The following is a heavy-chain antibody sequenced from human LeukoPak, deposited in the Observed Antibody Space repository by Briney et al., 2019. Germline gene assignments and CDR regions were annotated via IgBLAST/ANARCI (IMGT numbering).Heavy chain of an antibody. CDR3: ARGDGAYYGSGSYYRRNAFDI. CDR1: GGSISSGGYY. Sequence: SETLSLTCTVSGGSISSGGYYWSWIRQPPGKGLEWIGYIYHSGSTYYNPSLKSRGTMSVDRSKNQFSLKLSSVTAADTAVYYCARGDGAYYGSGSYYRRNAFDIWGQGTMVTVSS. V-gene: IGHV4-30-2*01. J-gene: IGHJ3*02. CDR2: IYHSGST. D-gene: IGHD3-10*01.